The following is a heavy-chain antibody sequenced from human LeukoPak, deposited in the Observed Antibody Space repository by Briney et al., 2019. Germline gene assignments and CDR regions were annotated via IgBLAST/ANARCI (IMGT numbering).Heavy chain of an antibody. D-gene: IGHD3-10*01. J-gene: IGHJ5*02. V-gene: IGHV1-46*03. Sequence: RASVKVSCKASGYTFTSYYMHWVRQSPGQGLERMGIINPSGGSTSYAQKFQGRVTMTRDTSTSTVYMELSSLRSEDTAVYYCARDGSGSYYNNWFDPWGQGTLVTVSS. CDR2: INPSGGST. CDR1: GYTFTSYY. CDR3: ARDGSGSYYNNWFDP.